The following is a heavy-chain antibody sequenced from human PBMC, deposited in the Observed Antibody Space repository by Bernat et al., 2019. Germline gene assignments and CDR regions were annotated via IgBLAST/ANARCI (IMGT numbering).Heavy chain of an antibody. J-gene: IGHJ6*02. D-gene: IGHD2-15*01. CDR2: ISYDGSNK. V-gene: IGHV3-30*18. Sequence: QVQLVESGGGVVQPGRSLRLSCAASGFTFSSYGMHWVRQAPGKGLEWVAVISYDGSNKYYADAVKGRFTISRDNSKNTLYLQMNSLRAEDTAVYYCAKDLDCSGGSCYSVRYYYYGMDVWGQGTTVTVSS. CDR3: AKDLDCSGGSCYSVRYYYYGMDV. CDR1: GFTFSSYG.